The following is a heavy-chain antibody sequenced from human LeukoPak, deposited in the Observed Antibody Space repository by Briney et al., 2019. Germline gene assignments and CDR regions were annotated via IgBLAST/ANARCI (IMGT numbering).Heavy chain of an antibody. V-gene: IGHV3-13*01. CDR3: ARGRGAWAAAGSSDAFDI. CDR2: IGTAGDT. Sequence: GGSLRLSCAASGFTFSSYDMHWVRQATGKGLEWVSAIGTAGDTYYPGSVKGRFTISRESAKNSLYLQMNSLRAGDTAVYYCARGRGAWAAAGSSDAFDIWGQGTMVTVSS. J-gene: IGHJ3*02. CDR1: GFTFSSYD. D-gene: IGHD6-13*01.